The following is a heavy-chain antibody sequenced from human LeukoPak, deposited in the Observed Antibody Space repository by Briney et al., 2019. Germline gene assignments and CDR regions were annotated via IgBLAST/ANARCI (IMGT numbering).Heavy chain of an antibody. J-gene: IGHJ3*02. CDR2: IKSKTDGGTT. CDR1: GFTFSNAW. D-gene: IGHD3-16*01. Sequence: GGSLRLSCAASGFTFSNAWMSWVRQAPGEGLEWVGRIKSKTDGGTTDYAAPVKGRFTISRDDSKNTLYLQMNSLKTEDTAVYYCTTDTYYDYVWGSQGAFDIWGQGTMVTVSS. CDR3: TTDTYYDYVWGSQGAFDI. V-gene: IGHV3-15*01.